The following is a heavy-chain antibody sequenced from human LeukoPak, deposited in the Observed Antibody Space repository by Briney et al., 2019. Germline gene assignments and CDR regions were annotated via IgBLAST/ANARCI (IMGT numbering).Heavy chain of an antibody. CDR3: VRFGVNYDMDV. J-gene: IGHJ6*02. D-gene: IGHD3-16*01. Sequence: PSETLSLTCTVSGGSIIHYFWTWIRQPPGKGLEWIGQIHYSGRADYNPSLKSRITMSVDTSRNQISLKLSSVTAADTAIYYCVRFGVNYDMDVWGQGTTVTVFS. V-gene: IGHV4-59*01. CDR2: IHYSGRA. CDR1: GGSIIHYF.